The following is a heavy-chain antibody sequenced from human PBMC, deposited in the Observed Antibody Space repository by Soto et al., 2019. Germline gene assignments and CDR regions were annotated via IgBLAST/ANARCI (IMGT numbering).Heavy chain of an antibody. V-gene: IGHV4-30-4*01. CDR3: ARDSPGDGYGMDV. CDR2: IYYSGST. D-gene: IGHD3-10*01. Sequence: PSETLSLTCTVSGGSISSGDYYWSWIRQPPGKGLEWIGYIYYSGSTYYNPSLKSRVTISVDTSKNQFSLKLSSVTAADTAVYYCARDSPGDGYGMDVWGQGTTVTVSS. J-gene: IGHJ6*02. CDR1: GGSISSGDYY.